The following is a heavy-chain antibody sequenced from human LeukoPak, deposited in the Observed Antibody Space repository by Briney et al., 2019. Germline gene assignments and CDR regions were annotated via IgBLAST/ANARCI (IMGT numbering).Heavy chain of an antibody. Sequence: GGSLRLSCAASGFTFSSYWLHWVRQAPGKGLVWVSRINTDGSSTNYADSVKGRFTISRDNAKNTLYLQMNSLRAEDTAVYYCAREGSTSFDYWGQGTLVTVSS. CDR1: GFTFSSYW. CDR2: INTDGSST. D-gene: IGHD2-2*01. V-gene: IGHV3-74*01. J-gene: IGHJ4*02. CDR3: AREGSTSFDY.